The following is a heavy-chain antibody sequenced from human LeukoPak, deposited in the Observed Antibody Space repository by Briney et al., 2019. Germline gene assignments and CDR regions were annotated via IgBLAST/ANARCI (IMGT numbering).Heavy chain of an antibody. Sequence: GGSLRLSCAASGFTFSSYAMRSGRQAPGKGLEWVSAISGSGGSTYYADSVKGRFTISRDNSKNTLYLQMNSLRAEDTDVYYCAKDLKGVTTSDYWGQGTLVTVSS. D-gene: IGHD4-17*01. V-gene: IGHV3-23*01. CDR2: ISGSGGST. J-gene: IGHJ4*02. CDR3: AKDLKGVTTSDY. CDR1: GFTFSSYA.